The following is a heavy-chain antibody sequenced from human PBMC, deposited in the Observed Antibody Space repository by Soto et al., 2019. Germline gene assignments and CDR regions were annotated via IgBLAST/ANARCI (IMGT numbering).Heavy chain of an antibody. CDR1: GGAIGGYY. V-gene: IGHV4-59*08. CDR2: VSYSGST. J-gene: IGHJ5*02. Sequence: PSETLSLTCSLSGGAIGGYYWSWIRQPPGKALEWIGYVSYSGSTDYQTSLKSRVSISIDTSKNQFSLKMISVTAADTAVYYCARHGSDSGWFFFDPCGQGDLV. D-gene: IGHD6-19*01. CDR3: ARHGSDSGWFFFDP.